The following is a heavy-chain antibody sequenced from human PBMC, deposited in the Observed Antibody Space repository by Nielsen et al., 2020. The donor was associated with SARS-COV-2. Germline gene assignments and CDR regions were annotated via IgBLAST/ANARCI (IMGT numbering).Heavy chain of an antibody. Sequence: WIRQPPGKGLEWVAVISYDGSNKYYADSVKGRFTISRDNSKNTLYLQMNSLRAEDTAVYYCAKGATMVRGVIPHSYYGMDVWGQGTTVTVSS. V-gene: IGHV3-30*18. J-gene: IGHJ6*02. CDR2: ISYDGSNK. CDR3: AKGATMVRGVIPHSYYGMDV. D-gene: IGHD3-10*01.